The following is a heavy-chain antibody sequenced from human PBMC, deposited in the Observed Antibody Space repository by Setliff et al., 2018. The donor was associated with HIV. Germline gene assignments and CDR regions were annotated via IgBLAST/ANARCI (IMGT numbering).Heavy chain of an antibody. J-gene: IGHJ4*02. D-gene: IGHD2-8*01. V-gene: IGHV4-38-2*02. CDR1: GDFFSSDYY. CDR3: ARAGSNCTNGVCYGFDY. Sequence: PSETLSLTCTVSGDFFSSDYYWGWIRQSPGKGLEWIGYIYYSGNTFYNPSLKSRPTISIDTSKNQFSLKLSSVTAADTAVYYCARAGSNCTNGVCYGFDYWGQGTLVTVSS. CDR2: IYYSGNT.